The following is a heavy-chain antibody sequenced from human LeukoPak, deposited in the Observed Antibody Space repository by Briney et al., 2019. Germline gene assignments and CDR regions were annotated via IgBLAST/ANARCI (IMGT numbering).Heavy chain of an antibody. CDR1: GYTFTGYY. D-gene: IGHD3-10*01. Sequence: GASVKVSCKASGYTFTGYYMHWVRQAPGQGLEWMGGITPILGTSDYAQNFQDRVTITADESTNTVYMDLRSLTSDDTAVYYCATDRFGELPYNWFDPWGQGTLVTVSS. J-gene: IGHJ5*02. V-gene: IGHV1-69*13. CDR2: ITPILGTS. CDR3: ATDRFGELPYNWFDP.